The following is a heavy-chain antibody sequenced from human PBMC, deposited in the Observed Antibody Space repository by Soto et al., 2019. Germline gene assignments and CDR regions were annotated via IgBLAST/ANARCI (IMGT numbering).Heavy chain of an antibody. CDR3: ARDRITMVRGTYYYYGMDV. CDR2: IIPIFGTA. D-gene: IGHD3-10*01. CDR1: GGTFSSYA. J-gene: IGHJ6*02. V-gene: IGHV1-69*13. Sequence: SVKVSCKASGGTFSSYAISRVRQAPGQGLEWMGGIIPIFGTANYAQKFQGRVTITADESTSTAYMELSSLRSEDTAVYYCARDRITMVRGTYYYYGMDVWGQGTTVTVSS.